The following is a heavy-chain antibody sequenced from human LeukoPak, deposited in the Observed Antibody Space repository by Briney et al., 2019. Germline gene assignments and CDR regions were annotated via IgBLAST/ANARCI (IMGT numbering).Heavy chain of an antibody. CDR3: AGQEDSSGYLSGFGLWRRAYYFDY. V-gene: IGHV4-59*08. J-gene: IGHJ4*02. CDR1: GGSISSYY. Sequence: PSETLSLTCTVSGGSISSYYWSWIRQPPGKGLEWIGYIYYSGSTNYNPSLKSRVTISVDTSKNQFSLKLSSVTAADTAVYYCAGQEDSSGYLSGFGLWRRAYYFDYWGQGTLVTVSS. D-gene: IGHD3-22*01. CDR2: IYYSGST.